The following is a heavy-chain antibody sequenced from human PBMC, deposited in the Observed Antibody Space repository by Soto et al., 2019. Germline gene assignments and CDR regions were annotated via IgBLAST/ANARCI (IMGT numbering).Heavy chain of an antibody. D-gene: IGHD3-3*01. V-gene: IGHV4-61*01. CDR3: AREEGRAIFGVVITYNWFDP. CDR2: IYYSGST. CDR1: GGSVSSGSYY. J-gene: IGHJ5*02. Sequence: SETLSLTCTVSGGSVSSGSYYWSWIRQPPGKGLEWIGYIYYSGSTNYNPSLKSRVTISVDTSKNQFSLKLSSVTAADTAVYYCAREEGRAIFGVVITYNWFDPWGQGTLVTVSS.